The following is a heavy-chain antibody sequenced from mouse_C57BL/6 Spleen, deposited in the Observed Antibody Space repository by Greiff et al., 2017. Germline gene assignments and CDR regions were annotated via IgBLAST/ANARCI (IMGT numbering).Heavy chain of an antibody. CDR2: IYPGSGST. CDR3: ARGGYGYDDAMDY. V-gene: IGHV1-55*01. J-gene: IGHJ4*01. Sequence: QVQLQQPGAELVKPGASVKMSCKASGYTFTSYWITWVKQRPGQGLEWIGDIYPGSGSTNYNEKFKSKATLTVDTSSSTAYMQLSSLTSEDSAVYYCARGGYGYDDAMDYWGQGTSVTVSS. D-gene: IGHD2-2*01. CDR1: GYTFTSYW.